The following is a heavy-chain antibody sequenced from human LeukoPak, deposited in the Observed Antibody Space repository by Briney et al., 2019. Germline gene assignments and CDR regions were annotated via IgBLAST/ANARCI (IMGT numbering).Heavy chain of an antibody. J-gene: IGHJ6*02. Sequence: GGSLRLSCAASGFTFSSYSMNWVRQATGKGLEWVSSISSSSSYIYYADSVKGRFTISRDNAKNSLYLQMNSLRAEDTAVYYCARATRGLLRYFDSYGMDVWGQGTTVTVSS. CDR1: GFTFSSYS. CDR2: ISSSSSYI. CDR3: ARATRGLLRYFDSYGMDV. V-gene: IGHV3-21*01. D-gene: IGHD3-9*01.